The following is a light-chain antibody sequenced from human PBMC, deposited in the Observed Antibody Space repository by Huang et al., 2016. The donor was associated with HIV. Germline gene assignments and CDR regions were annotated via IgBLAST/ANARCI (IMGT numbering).Light chain of an antibody. CDR3: QVYGTSPPGP. V-gene: IGKV3-20*01. CDR1: QGVSGSY. CDR2: GAS. J-gene: IGKJ3*01. Sequence: EIVLTQSPGTLSLSPGERATLSCRASQGVSGSYLAWYQQKPGQPPRLLIYGASSRATGIPDRFSGSGSGTDFTLTITRLEPEDIALYYCQVYGTSPPGPFGPGATVHIK.